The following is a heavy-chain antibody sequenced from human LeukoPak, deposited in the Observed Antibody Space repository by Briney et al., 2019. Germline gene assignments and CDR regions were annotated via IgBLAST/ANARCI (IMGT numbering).Heavy chain of an antibody. Sequence: SVKVSCKASGGTFSSYTISWVRQAPGQGLEWMGRIIPILGIANYAQKFQGRVTITADKSTSTAYMELSSLRSEDTAVYYCAADCSGGSCYSEVWAGGANPLFPAPYDFDYWGQGTLVTVSS. CDR3: AADCSGGSCYSEVWAGGANPLFPAPYDFDY. V-gene: IGHV1-69*02. J-gene: IGHJ4*02. CDR1: GGTFSSYT. D-gene: IGHD2-15*01. CDR2: IIPILGIA.